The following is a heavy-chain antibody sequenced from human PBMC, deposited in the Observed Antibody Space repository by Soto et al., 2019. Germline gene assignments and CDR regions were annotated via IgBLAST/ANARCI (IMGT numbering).Heavy chain of an antibody. CDR3: VRGIDAFDV. Sequence: EVKVVESGGGLTRPGESLTLSCIGYDFTLEHYGRSWVRQGTGRGLAWVSGIRWNGGVTGYGACVKGRITISRDNANNPASLEMTSRMTRGLALSYRVRGIDAFDVWGRGTMVTVSS. CDR1: DFTLEHYG. J-gene: IGHJ3*01. V-gene: IGHV3-20*04. CDR2: IRWNGGVT.